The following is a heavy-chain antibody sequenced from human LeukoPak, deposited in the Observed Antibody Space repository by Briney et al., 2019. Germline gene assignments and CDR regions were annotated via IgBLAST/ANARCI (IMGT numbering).Heavy chain of an antibody. CDR2: ISSSGSTI. V-gene: IGHV3-11*01. Sequence: GGSLRLSCAASGFTFSDYYMSWIRQAPGKGLEWVSYISSSGSTIYYAASVKGRFTISRDNAKNSLYLQMNSLRAEDTAVYYCARDRNDYVWGSYRHNYYYYGMDVWGQGTTVTVSS. J-gene: IGHJ6*02. CDR1: GFTFSDYY. CDR3: ARDRNDYVWGSYRHNYYYYGMDV. D-gene: IGHD3-16*02.